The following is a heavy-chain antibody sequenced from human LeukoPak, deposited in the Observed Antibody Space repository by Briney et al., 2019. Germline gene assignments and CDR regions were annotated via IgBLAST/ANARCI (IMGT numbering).Heavy chain of an antibody. CDR1: GFTFSDYY. Sequence: PGGSLRLSCAASGFTFSDYYMSWIRQAPGEGLEWVSYISSSGSTIYYADSVKGRFTISRDNAKNSLYLQMNSLRAEDTAVYYCARDRRYCSSTSCSSDAFDIWGQGTMVTVSS. J-gene: IGHJ3*02. CDR3: ARDRRYCSSTSCSSDAFDI. V-gene: IGHV3-11*04. D-gene: IGHD2-2*01. CDR2: ISSSGSTI.